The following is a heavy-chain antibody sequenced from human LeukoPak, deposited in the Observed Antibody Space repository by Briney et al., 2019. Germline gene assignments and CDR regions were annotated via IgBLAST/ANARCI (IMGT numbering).Heavy chain of an antibody. CDR2: IYSGGNT. CDR3: ARGLGPIYLDY. CDR1: GFTVSSNY. Sequence: PGGSLRLSCAASGFTVSSNYMSWVRQAPGKGLEWVSVIYSGGNTYYADSVKGRFTISRDNSKTTLYLQMNSLRAEDTAVYYCARGLGPIYLDYWGRGTLVTVSS. J-gene: IGHJ4*02. D-gene: IGHD7-27*01. V-gene: IGHV3-66*01.